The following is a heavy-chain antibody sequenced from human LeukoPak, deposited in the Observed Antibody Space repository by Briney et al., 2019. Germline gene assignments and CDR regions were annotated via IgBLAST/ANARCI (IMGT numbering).Heavy chain of an antibody. J-gene: IGHJ6*02. V-gene: IGHV3-15*01. CDR2: IKSKIDGGTT. Sequence: GGSLRLSCAASGITFSNAWMSWVRQAPGKGLDRVGRIKSKIDGGTTDYAAPVKGRFIISRDDSKNTLSLQMNSLKTEDTAVYYCATDPSVTMVRGNYYYYGMDVWGQGTTVTVSS. CDR1: GITFSNAW. CDR3: ATDPSVTMVRGNYYYYGMDV. D-gene: IGHD3-10*01.